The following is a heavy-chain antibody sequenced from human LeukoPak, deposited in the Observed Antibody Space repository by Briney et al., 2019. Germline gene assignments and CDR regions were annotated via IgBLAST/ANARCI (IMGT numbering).Heavy chain of an antibody. D-gene: IGHD5-12*01. CDR1: GFTFSSYA. Sequence: PGGSLRLSCAASGFTFSSYAMSWVRQAPGKGLEWVSAISGSGGSTYYADSVKGRFTISRDNSKNTLYLQMNSLRAEDTAVHYCAKLGYSGYDNRDYFDYWGQGTLVTVSS. V-gene: IGHV3-23*01. CDR2: ISGSGGST. J-gene: IGHJ4*02. CDR3: AKLGYSGYDNRDYFDY.